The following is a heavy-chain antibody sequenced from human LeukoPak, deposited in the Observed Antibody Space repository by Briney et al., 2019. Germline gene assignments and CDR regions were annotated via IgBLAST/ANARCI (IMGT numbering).Heavy chain of an antibody. CDR2: ISGSGGTT. Sequence: PGGSLRLSCAASGFTFSSYGMSWVRQAPGKGLEWVSTISGSGGTTYYADSVKGRFTISRDNSKNTLYLQMSSLRAEDTAVYYCVPLNWNPPGDFDRWGQGTLVTGSS. J-gene: IGHJ4*02. V-gene: IGHV3-23*01. CDR1: GFTFSSYG. CDR3: VPLNWNPPGDFDR. D-gene: IGHD1-20*01.